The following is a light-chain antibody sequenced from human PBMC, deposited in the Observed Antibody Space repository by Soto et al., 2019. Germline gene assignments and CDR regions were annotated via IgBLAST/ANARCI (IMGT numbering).Light chain of an antibody. Sequence: DIQMTQSPSSLSASVRDRVTITCRASQSISSYLNWYQQKPGKAPKRLIYAASSLQSGVPSRFSGSGSGTDFTLTVSSLQPEDFATYFCQQSYSTPRTFGQGTKVEVK. CDR2: AAS. CDR1: QSISSY. J-gene: IGKJ1*01. V-gene: IGKV1-39*01. CDR3: QQSYSTPRT.